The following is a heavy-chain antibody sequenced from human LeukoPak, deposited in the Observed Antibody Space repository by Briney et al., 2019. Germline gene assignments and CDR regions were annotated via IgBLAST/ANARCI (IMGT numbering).Heavy chain of an antibody. J-gene: IGHJ3*02. D-gene: IGHD6-13*01. Sequence: ASVKVSCKASGYTFTSYDINWVRQATGQGLEWMGWTNPISGYTGYAQKFQGRVTMTRDTSISTVYMELSSLRSEDTAVYFCARGNRLYTSSWSSLAFDIWGQGTMVTVSS. V-gene: IGHV1-8*01. CDR1: GYTFTSYD. CDR3: ARGNRLYTSSWSSLAFDI. CDR2: TNPISGYT.